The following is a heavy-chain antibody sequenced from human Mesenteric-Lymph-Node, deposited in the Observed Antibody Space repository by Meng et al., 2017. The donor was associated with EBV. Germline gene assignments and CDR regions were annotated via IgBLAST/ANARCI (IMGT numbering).Heavy chain of an antibody. Sequence: QLQLQESGPGMVKPSEPLSLTCTVSGGSIRSSSYFWGWIRQPPGKGLEWMGSVYYTGSTYYNLSLKSRVIISVDTSENQFSLRLSSVTAADTAVYYCVSVGYSGSYYADYWGQGTLVTVSS. CDR1: GGSIRSSSYF. CDR2: VYYTGST. J-gene: IGHJ4*02. D-gene: IGHD1-26*01. CDR3: VSVGYSGSYYADY. V-gene: IGHV4-39*07.